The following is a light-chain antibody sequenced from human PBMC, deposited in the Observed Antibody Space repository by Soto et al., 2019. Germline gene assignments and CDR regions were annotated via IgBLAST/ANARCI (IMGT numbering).Light chain of an antibody. CDR1: SSDVGAYNY. CDR2: EVS. CDR3: TSYAGTYSFFYV. V-gene: IGLV2-8*01. Sequence: QSAPTQPPSASGSPGQSVTISCTGTSSDVGAYNYVSWYQQLPGKAPKLIIYEVSKRPSGVPDRFSGSKSGNTASLTVSGLQAEDEADYYCTSYAGTYSFFYVFGTGTKVTVL. J-gene: IGLJ1*01.